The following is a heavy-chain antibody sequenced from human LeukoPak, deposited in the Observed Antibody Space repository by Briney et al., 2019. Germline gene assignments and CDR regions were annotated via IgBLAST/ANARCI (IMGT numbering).Heavy chain of an antibody. CDR1: GFTFSSYG. V-gene: IGHV3-30*18. Sequence: GGSLRLSCAASGFTFSSYGMHWVRQAPGKGLEWVAVISYDGSNKYYADSVKGRFTISRDNSKNTLYLQMNSLRAEDTAVYYCAKDGGYSGYDGFDYWGQGTLVTVSS. J-gene: IGHJ4*02. CDR3: AKDGGYSGYDGFDY. D-gene: IGHD5-12*01. CDR2: ISYDGSNK.